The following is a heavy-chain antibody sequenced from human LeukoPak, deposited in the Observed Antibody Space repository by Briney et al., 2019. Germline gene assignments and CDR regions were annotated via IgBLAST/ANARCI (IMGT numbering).Heavy chain of an antibody. Sequence: GGSLRLSCAASGFTFSDYEMNWVRQAPGKGLEWVSYISFTGNTIKYADSVKGRFTISRDNAQNSLYLQMNSLTAEDTAIYYCAREMGGYPCDYWGQGTLVTVSS. J-gene: IGHJ4*02. CDR2: ISFTGNTI. V-gene: IGHV3-48*03. CDR1: GFTFSDYE. CDR3: AREMGGYPCDY. D-gene: IGHD5-12*01.